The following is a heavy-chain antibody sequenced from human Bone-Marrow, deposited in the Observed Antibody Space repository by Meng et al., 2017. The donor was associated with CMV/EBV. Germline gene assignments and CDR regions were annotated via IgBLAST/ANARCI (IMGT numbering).Heavy chain of an antibody. CDR3: ACVLTRVGSAFNAFDI. Sequence: GESLKISCAASGFTFSRYWMSWVRQAPGKGLEWVANIKPDGSDTDYLDSVKGRFAISRDNARNSLYLNLDSLRAQDTAVYYGACVLTRVGSAFNAFDIWGQGTVVTVSS. D-gene: IGHD2-21*02. CDR1: GFTFSRYW. CDR2: IKPDGSDT. J-gene: IGHJ3*02. V-gene: IGHV3-7*01.